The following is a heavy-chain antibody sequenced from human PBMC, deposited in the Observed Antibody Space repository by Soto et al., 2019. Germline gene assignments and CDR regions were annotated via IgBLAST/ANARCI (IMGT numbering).Heavy chain of an antibody. D-gene: IGHD6-6*01. Sequence: SETLSLTCTVSGGSISSYYWSWIRQPPGKGLEWIGYIYYSGSTNYNPSLKSRVTISVDTSKNQFSLKLSSVTAADTAVYYCARDRRIAARRLTDYYGMDVWGQGTTVTVSS. CDR3: ARDRRIAARRLTDYYGMDV. CDR2: IYYSGST. CDR1: GGSISSYY. J-gene: IGHJ6*02. V-gene: IGHV4-59*01.